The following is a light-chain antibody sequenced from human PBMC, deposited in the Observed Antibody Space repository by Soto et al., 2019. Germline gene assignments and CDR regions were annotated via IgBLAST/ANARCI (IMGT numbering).Light chain of an antibody. J-gene: IGKJ4*01. V-gene: IGKV3-20*01. CDR3: QEYGHSAGLT. CDR1: QSVSSSY. CDR2: GAS. Sequence: EIVLTQSPGTLSLSPGERATLSCRASQSVSSSYLAWYQQKPGQAPMLLIYGASSRATGIPDRFSGSGSGTDFTLTINRLEPEDSAVYYCQEYGHSAGLTFGGGTKVEIK.